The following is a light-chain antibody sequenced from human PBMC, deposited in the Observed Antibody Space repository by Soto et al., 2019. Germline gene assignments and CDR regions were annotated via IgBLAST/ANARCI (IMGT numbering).Light chain of an antibody. CDR3: QQSHNMPFT. CDR1: QSITNY. CDR2: AAS. Sequence: DIQMTQSPSSLSASVGDRVTITCRASQSITNYLNWYQHKPGKAPKLLVYAASSLQSGVPSRFSGSGSGTDFTLTISSPQPEDFATYFCQQSHNMPFTFGPGT. J-gene: IGKJ3*01. V-gene: IGKV1-39*01.